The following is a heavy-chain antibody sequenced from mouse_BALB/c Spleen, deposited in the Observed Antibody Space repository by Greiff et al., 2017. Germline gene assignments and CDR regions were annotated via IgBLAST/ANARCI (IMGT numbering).Heavy chain of an antibody. D-gene: IGHD3-1*01. J-gene: IGHJ1*01. CDR2: IDPANGNT. V-gene: IGHV14-3*02. Sequence: VQLKESGAELVKPGASVKLSCTASGFNIKDTYMHWVKQRPEQGLEWIGRIDPANGNTKYDPKFQGKATITADTSSNTAYLQLSSLTSEDTAVYYCARVGDWYFDVWGAGTTVTVSS. CDR1: GFNIKDTY. CDR3: ARVGDWYFDV.